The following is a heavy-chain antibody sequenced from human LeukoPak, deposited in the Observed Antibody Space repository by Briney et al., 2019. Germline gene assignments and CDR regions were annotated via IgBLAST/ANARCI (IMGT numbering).Heavy chain of an antibody. J-gene: IGHJ4*02. CDR3: ARAVLDY. Sequence: PGESLRLSCAASGFTFSTYSMNWLRLAPGKGLEWVSSISPDSNYKYYVDSVKGRFTISRDNAKSSLYLQMNSLRAEDTAVYYCARAVLDYWGQGTLVTVSS. CDR1: GFTFSTYS. CDR2: ISPDSNYK. V-gene: IGHV3-21*03.